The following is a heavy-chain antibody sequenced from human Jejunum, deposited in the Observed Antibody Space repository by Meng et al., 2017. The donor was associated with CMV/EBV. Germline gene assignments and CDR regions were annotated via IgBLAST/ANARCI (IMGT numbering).Heavy chain of an antibody. D-gene: IGHD6-6*01. CDR3: ARWYNSSSGFDY. CDR2: IYRDGNT. V-gene: IGHV3-53*01. J-gene: IGHJ4*02. Sequence: CAASGFTVSGNFMSWVRQAPGKGLEWVSVIYRDGNTYYADSVKGRFTISRDNSKNTLYLQMNSLRAEDTAVYYCARWYNSSSGFDYWGQGALVTVSS. CDR1: GFTVSGNF.